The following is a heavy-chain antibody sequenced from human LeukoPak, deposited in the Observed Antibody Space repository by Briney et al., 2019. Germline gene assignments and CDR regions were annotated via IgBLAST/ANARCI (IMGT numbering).Heavy chain of an antibody. CDR3: ARADYGGNIDY. V-gene: IGHV4-31*03. Sequence: SETLSLTCTVSGGSISSGGYYWSWIRQHPGKGLEWIGYIYYSGSTYYNPSLKSRVTISVVTSKNQFSLKLSSVTAADTAVYYCARADYGGNIDYWGQGTLVTVSS. CDR1: GGSISSGGYY. D-gene: IGHD4-23*01. CDR2: IYYSGST. J-gene: IGHJ4*02.